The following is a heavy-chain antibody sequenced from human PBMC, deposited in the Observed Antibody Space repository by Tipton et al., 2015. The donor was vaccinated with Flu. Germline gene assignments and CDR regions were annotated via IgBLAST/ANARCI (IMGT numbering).Heavy chain of an antibody. J-gene: IGHJ4*02. V-gene: IGHV4-31*03. CDR3: ATGAYDFWSGYPTYYFYY. CDR2: IYYSGST. Sequence: TLSLTCTVSGGSISSGGYYWSWIRQHPGKGLEWIGYIYYSGSTNYNPSLKSRVTISVDTSKNQFSLKLSSVTAADTAVYYCATGAYDFWSGYPTYYFYYWGQETRGPVSS. CDR1: GGSISSGGYY. D-gene: IGHD3-3*01.